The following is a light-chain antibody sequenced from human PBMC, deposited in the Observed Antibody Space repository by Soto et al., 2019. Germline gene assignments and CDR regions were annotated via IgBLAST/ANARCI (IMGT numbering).Light chain of an antibody. V-gene: IGKV3D-15*01. J-gene: IGKJ4*01. CDR3: QQYNNCPLT. CDR2: DAS. CDR1: QSISRT. Sequence: EIVLTQSPDTLSVSPGERATLYCRASQSISRTLAWYQQKSGQPPRLLIYDASTRATGVPARFSGSGSGTLFPLTNSRLQSEDVAVYYCQQYNNCPLTFGGGTTVEIK.